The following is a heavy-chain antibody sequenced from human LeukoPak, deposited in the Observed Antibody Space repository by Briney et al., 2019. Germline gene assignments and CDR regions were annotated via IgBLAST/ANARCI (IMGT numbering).Heavy chain of an antibody. CDR3: ARDLLPAAMGAPGY. CDR1: GYTFTGNY. Sequence: GASVKVSCKASGYTFTGNYMHWVRQAPGQGLEWMGWINPNSGGTNYAQKFQGRVTMTRDTSISTAYMELSRLRSDDTAVYYCARDLLPAAMGAPGYWGQGTLVTVSS. J-gene: IGHJ4*02. CDR2: INPNSGGT. V-gene: IGHV1-2*02. D-gene: IGHD2-2*01.